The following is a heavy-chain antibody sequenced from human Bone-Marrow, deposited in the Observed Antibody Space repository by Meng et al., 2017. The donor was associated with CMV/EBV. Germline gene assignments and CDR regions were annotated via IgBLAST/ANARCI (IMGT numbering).Heavy chain of an antibody. J-gene: IGHJ5*02. CDR2: INPNRGGT. CDR1: TGYY. Sequence: TGYYMHWVRPAPGQGLEWMGWINPNRGGTNYAQKFQGRVTMTRDTSISTAYMELSRLRSDDTAVYYCARRSRATIFGVVTRKEWFDPWGQGTLVTVSS. CDR3: ARRSRATIFGVVTRKEWFDP. V-gene: IGHV1-2*02. D-gene: IGHD3-3*01.